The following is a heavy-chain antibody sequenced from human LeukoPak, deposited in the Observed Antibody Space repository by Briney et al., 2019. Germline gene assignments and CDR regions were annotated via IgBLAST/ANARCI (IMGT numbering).Heavy chain of an antibody. CDR1: GGSFSGYY. V-gene: IGHV4-34*01. CDR3: ARCSSGSYRDY. CDR2: INHSGST. D-gene: IGHD6-19*01. Sequence: SETPSLTCAVYGGSFSGYYWSWIRQPPGKGLEWIGEINHSGSTNYNPSLKSRVTISVDTSKNQFSLKLSSVTAADTAVYYCARCSSGSYRDYWGQGTLVTVSS. J-gene: IGHJ4*02.